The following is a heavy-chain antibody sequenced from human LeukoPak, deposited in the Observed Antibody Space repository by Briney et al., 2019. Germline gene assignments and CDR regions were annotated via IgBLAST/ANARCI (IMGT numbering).Heavy chain of an antibody. Sequence: ASVKVSCKASGYTFTSYGISWVRQAPGQGLEWMGWINPNSGGTNYAQKFQGRVTMTRDTSISTAYMELSRLRSDDTAVYYCARDLEQQLVYNWFDPWGQGTLVTVSS. V-gene: IGHV1-2*02. CDR3: ARDLEQQLVYNWFDP. J-gene: IGHJ5*02. CDR1: GYTFTSYG. CDR2: INPNSGGT. D-gene: IGHD6-13*01.